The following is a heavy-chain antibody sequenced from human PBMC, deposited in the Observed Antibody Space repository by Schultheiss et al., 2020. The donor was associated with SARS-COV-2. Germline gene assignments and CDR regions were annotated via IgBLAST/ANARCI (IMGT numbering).Heavy chain of an antibody. V-gene: IGHV3-23*01. Sequence: GGSLRLSCAASGFTFSSYAMSWVRQAPGKGLEWVSAISGSGGSTYYADSVEGRFTISRDNSKNTLYLQMNSLRAEDTAVYYCAKLKTGDSSGQGAFDIWGQGTMVTVSS. CDR2: ISGSGGST. J-gene: IGHJ3*02. CDR3: AKLKTGDSSGQGAFDI. D-gene: IGHD6-25*01. CDR1: GFTFSSYA.